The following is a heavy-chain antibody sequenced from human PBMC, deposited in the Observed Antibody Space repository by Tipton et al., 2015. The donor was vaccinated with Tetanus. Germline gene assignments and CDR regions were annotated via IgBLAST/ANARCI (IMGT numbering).Heavy chain of an antibody. J-gene: IGHJ4*02. CDR2: IKQDGSEK. V-gene: IGHV3-7*01. CDR1: GFTFNTYW. D-gene: IGHD1-26*01. CDR3: ARMQSGSYFDL. Sequence: SLRLSCEASGFTFNTYWMNWVRQAPGKGLEWVANIKQDGSEKYYVDSVKGRFTISRDNAKNSLYLQVDSLRAEDTAVYYCARMQSGSYFDLWGPGILVTVSS.